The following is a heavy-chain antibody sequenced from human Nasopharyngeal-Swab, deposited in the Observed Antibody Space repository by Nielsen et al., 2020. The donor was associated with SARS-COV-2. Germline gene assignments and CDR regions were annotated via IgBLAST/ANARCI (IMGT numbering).Heavy chain of an antibody. CDR3: ANILTGYYGSVGFDY. D-gene: IGHD3-9*01. V-gene: IGHV4-34*01. J-gene: IGHJ4*02. CDR2: INHSGST. Sequence: WIRQPPGKGLEWIGEINHSGSTNYNPSLKSRVTISVDTSKNQFSLKLSSVTAADTAVYYCANILTGYYGSVGFDYWGQGTLVTVSS.